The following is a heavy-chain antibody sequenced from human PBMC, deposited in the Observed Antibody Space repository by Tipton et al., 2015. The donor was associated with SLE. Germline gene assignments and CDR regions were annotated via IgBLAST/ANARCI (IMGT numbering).Heavy chain of an antibody. Sequence: TLSLTCTVSGGSISTGGYYWSWIRQHPGKGLEWIGYIYNSGGTYYNPSLKSRVTISADTSKNHFSLKLSSATAADTAFYLCARGRFSSAWYRHEQLDSCGQGTLVTVSS. J-gene: IGHJ5*01. CDR3: ARGRFSSAWYRHEQLDS. CDR1: GGSISTGGYY. V-gene: IGHV4-31*03. CDR2: IYNSGGT. D-gene: IGHD6-19*01.